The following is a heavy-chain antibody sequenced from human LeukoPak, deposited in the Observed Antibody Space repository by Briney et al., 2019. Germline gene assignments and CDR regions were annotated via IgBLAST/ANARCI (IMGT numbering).Heavy chain of an antibody. V-gene: IGHV3-53*01. CDR2: IYSGGST. CDR1: GFTVSSNY. D-gene: IGHD6-19*01. J-gene: IGHJ4*02. CDR3: SSGWYVPGLDY. Sequence: GGSLRLSCAASGFTVSSNYMSWVRQAPGKGLEWVSVIYSGGSTYYADSVKGRFSISRDNSKNTLYLQMNSLRAEDTAVYYCSSGWYVPGLDYWGQGTLVTVSS.